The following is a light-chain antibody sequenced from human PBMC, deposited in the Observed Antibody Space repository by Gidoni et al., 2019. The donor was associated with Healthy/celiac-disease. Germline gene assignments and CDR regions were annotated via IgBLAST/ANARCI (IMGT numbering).Light chain of an antibody. Sequence: QLVLTQSPSASASLGASVKLPCTLSSGHSSYAIAWHQQQPEKGPRYLMKLNSDGSHSKGDGIPDRFSGSSSGAERYLTIASLQSEDEADYYCQTWGTGPSWVFGGGTKLTVL. CDR2: LNSDGSH. CDR1: SGHSSYA. V-gene: IGLV4-69*01. J-gene: IGLJ3*02. CDR3: QTWGTGPSWV.